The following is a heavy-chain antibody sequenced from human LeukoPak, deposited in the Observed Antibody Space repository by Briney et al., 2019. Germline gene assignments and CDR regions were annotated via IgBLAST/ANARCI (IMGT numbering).Heavy chain of an antibody. Sequence: PSETLSLTCAVYGGSFSGYYWSWIRQPPGKGLEWIGEINHSGSTNYNPSLKSRVTISVDTSKNQFSLKLSSVTAADTAVYYCARTSKVYYYDSSGYWGPYYYYYYMDVWGKGTTVTVSS. CDR3: ARTSKVYYYDSSGYWGPYYYYYYMDV. J-gene: IGHJ6*03. D-gene: IGHD3-22*01. V-gene: IGHV4-34*01. CDR1: GGSFSGYY. CDR2: INHSGST.